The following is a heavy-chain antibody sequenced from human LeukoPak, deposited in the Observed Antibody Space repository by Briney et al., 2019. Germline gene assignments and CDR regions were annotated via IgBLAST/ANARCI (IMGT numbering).Heavy chain of an antibody. CDR3: AKDLVAARTH. J-gene: IGHJ4*02. CDR2: IRSSGAGT. Sequence: GWSLILSCAGSGFTFSTPAMYWVRQAPGKGRESGSSIRSSGAGTQFAEAVKGRFSISRDNSKNTLYKKKNSLRAEDTAVYYCAKDLVAARTHWGQGTLVTVSS. V-gene: IGHV3-23*01. CDR1: GFTFSTPA. D-gene: IGHD6-6*01.